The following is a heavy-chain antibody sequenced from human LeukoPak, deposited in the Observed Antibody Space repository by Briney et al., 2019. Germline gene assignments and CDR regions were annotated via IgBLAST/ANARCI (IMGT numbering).Heavy chain of an antibody. V-gene: IGHV3-23*01. CDR2: ISGSGGST. CDR1: GFTFSSYA. D-gene: IGHD2-15*01. Sequence: GGSLRLSCAASGFTFSSYAMSWVRQAPGKGLEWVSAISGSGGSTYYADSVKGRFTISRDNSKNTLYLQMNSLRAEDTAVYYCAKDLRVVVVAALFDYWGQGTLVTVSS. J-gene: IGHJ4*02. CDR3: AKDLRVVVVAALFDY.